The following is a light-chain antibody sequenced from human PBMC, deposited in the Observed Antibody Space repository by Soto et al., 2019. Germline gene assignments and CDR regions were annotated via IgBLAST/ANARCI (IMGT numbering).Light chain of an antibody. V-gene: IGKV1-39*01. J-gene: IGKJ5*01. CDR3: QQSYSTAIT. CDR2: AAS. CDR1: QSISSY. Sequence: DIQMTQSPSSLSASVGDRVTITCRASQSISSYLNWYQHKPGKAPNLLIYAASSLQSGVPSRFSGSGSGTDFTLTISSLQPEDFATYYCQQSYSTAITFGQGTRLEIK.